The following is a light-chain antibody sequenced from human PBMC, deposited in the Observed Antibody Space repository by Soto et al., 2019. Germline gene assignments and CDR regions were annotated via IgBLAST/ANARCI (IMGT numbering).Light chain of an antibody. CDR1: SSDVGAYDY. CDR3: ASYTTSDTLL. Sequence: QSVLTQPASVSGSPGHTINLSCTGTSSDVGAYDYVPWYQQHPGKGPKRLIYDVTRRPSGVSNRFSGSQSGNTASLTISGLHVEDEADYYCASYTTSDTLLFGTGTKVTVL. J-gene: IGLJ1*01. CDR2: DVT. V-gene: IGLV2-14*03.